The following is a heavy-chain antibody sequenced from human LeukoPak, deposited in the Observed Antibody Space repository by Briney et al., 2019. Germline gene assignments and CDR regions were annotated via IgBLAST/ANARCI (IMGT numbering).Heavy chain of an antibody. Sequence: QAGGSLRLSCAASGFTFDDYAMHWVRHAPGKGLEWVSLISWDGGSTYYADSVKGRFTISRDNSKNTLYLQMNSLRAEDTAVYYCAKDKEGDYYDSSGYFDYWGQGTLVTVSS. CDR3: AKDKEGDYYDSSGYFDY. CDR2: ISWDGGST. V-gene: IGHV3-43D*03. D-gene: IGHD3-22*01. J-gene: IGHJ4*02. CDR1: GFTFDDYA.